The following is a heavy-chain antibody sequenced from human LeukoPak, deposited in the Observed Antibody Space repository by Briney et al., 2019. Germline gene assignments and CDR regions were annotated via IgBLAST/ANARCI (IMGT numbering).Heavy chain of an antibody. CDR2: IYHSGSS. J-gene: IGHJ4*02. Sequence: SETLSLTCTVSGYSISSGYYWGWIRQPPGKGLEWIGSIYHSGSSYYYPSLKSRVTVSIDTSKIQFSLKLNSVTAADTAVYYCARYPGAMAAAVDWGQGTLVTVSS. V-gene: IGHV4-38-2*02. CDR3: ARYPGAMAAAVD. D-gene: IGHD6-13*01. CDR1: GYSISSGYY.